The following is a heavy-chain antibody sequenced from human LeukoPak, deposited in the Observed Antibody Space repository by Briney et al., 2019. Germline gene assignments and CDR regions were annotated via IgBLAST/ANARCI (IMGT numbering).Heavy chain of an antibody. CDR1: GFTFSSYA. J-gene: IGHJ5*02. V-gene: IGHV3-23*01. CDR2: ISGSGGST. CDR3: AKSGYYDSSGHLYNWFDP. Sequence: PGGSLRLSRAASGFTFSSYAMSWVRQAPGKGLEWVSAISGSGGSTYYADSVKGRFTISRDNSKNTLYLQMNSLRAEDTAVYYCAKSGYYDSSGHLYNWFDPWGQGTLVTVSS. D-gene: IGHD3-22*01.